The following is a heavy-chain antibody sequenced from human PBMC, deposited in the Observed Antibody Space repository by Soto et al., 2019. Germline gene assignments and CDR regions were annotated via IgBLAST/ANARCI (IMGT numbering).Heavy chain of an antibody. CDR1: GGSVSGGTYQ. CDR2: IHYTGNT. V-gene: IGHV4-61*03. J-gene: IGHJ6*02. Sequence: PSETLSLTCTVSGGSVSGGTYQWSWIRQSPGKGLEWIGYIHYTGNTNYNPSLKSRVSISVDTSKNHFSLKLTSVPAADTSLYFCAILHCSDSRSGSVPRDGWGQGPAVTV. CDR3: AILHCSDSRSGSVPRDG. D-gene: IGHD3-3*01.